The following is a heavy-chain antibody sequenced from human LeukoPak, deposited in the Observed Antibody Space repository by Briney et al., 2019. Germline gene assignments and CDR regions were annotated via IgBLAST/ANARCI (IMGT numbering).Heavy chain of an antibody. D-gene: IGHD4-17*01. J-gene: IGHJ6*02. Sequence: GASLRLSCAASGFTFSSYAMTWVRQAPGKGLEWVSAISGSGGTTYYEDSVKGRFTISRDNSKNTLYLQMNSLRAEDTAVYYCANLYGDSSNGMDVWGQGTTVTVSS. CDR3: ANLYGDSSNGMDV. CDR2: ISGSGGTT. V-gene: IGHV3-23*01. CDR1: GFTFSSYA.